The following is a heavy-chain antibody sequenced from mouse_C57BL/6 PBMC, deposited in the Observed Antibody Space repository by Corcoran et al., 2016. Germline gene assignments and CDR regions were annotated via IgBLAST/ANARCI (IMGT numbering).Heavy chain of an antibody. V-gene: IGHV1-19*01. D-gene: IGHD4-1*01. J-gene: IGHJ1*03. CDR1: GYTFTDYY. CDR2: INPYNGGT. CDR3: ARELGENWYFDV. Sequence: EVQLQQSGPVLVKPGASVKMSCKASGYTFTDYYMNWVKQSHGKSLEWIGVINPYNGGTSYNQKFKGKATLTVDKSSSTDYMELNSLTSEDSAVYYCARELGENWYFDVWGTGTTVTVSS.